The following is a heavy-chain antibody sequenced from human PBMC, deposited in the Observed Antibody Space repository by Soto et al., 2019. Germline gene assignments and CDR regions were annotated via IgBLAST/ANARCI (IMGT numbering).Heavy chain of an antibody. CDR2: INAGNGNT. CDR3: ARDFVADTGVQH. D-gene: IGHD2-15*01. CDR1: GYTFTSYA. J-gene: IGHJ1*01. V-gene: IGHV1-3*01. Sequence: ASVKVSCKASGYTFTSYAMHWVRQAPGQRLEWMGWINAGNGNTKYSQKFQGRVTITRDTSASTAYMELSSLRSEDAAVYYCARDFVADTGVQHWGQGTLVTVSS.